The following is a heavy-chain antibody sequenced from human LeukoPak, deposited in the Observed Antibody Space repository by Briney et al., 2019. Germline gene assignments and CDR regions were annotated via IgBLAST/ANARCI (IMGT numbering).Heavy chain of an antibody. CDR2: ISSSSSYI. J-gene: IGHJ4*02. D-gene: IGHD6-19*01. V-gene: IGHV3-21*01. Sequence: GSLRLSCAASGFTFSSYSMNWVRQAPGKGLEWVSSISSSSSYIYYADSVKGRFTISRDNAKNSLYLQMNSLRAEDTAVYYCARDSSAVAGIFGYWGQGTLVTVSS. CDR1: GFTFSSYS. CDR3: ARDSSAVAGIFGY.